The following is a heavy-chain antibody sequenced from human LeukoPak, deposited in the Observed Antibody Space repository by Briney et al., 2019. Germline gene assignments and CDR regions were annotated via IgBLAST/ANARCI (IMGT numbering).Heavy chain of an antibody. CDR3: ARGKAVTTALFDY. CDR2: INAGNGNT. V-gene: IGHV1-3*01. CDR1: GYTFTSYA. D-gene: IGHD4-17*01. J-gene: IGHJ4*02. Sequence: ASVKVSCKASGYTFTSYAMHWVRQAPGQRLEWMGWINAGNGNTKYSQKFQGRVTITRDTSASTAYMELSSLRSEDTAVYYCARGKAVTTALFDYRGQGTLVTVSS.